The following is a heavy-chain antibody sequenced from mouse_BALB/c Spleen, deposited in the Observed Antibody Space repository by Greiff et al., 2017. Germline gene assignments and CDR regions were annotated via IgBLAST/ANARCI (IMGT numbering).Heavy chain of an antibody. CDR2: IYPGNVNT. CDR3: ARLGDGYSFAY. CDR1: GYTFTSYY. Sequence: QVQLQQSGPELVKPGASVKMSCKASGYTFTSYYIHWVKQRPGQGLEWIGWIYPGNVNTKYNEKFKGKATLTADKSSSTAYMQLSSLTSEDSAVYFCARLGDGYSFAYWGQGTLVTVSA. V-gene: IGHV1S56*01. J-gene: IGHJ3*01. D-gene: IGHD2-3*01.